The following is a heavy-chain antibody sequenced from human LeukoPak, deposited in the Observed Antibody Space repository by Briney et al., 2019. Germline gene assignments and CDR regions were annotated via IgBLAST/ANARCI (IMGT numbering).Heavy chain of an antibody. J-gene: IGHJ6*03. CDR1: GFSFDDYA. V-gene: IGHV3-9*01. CDR3: GKSTEGRYNYYMDV. CDR2: VSWDGNNI. Sequence: PGGSLRLSCVASGFSFDDYAMHWVRQAPGKGLEWVSGVSWDGNNIGYADSVKGRFTISRDNAKNSLYLQMNSLRAEDTALYYCGKSTEGRYNYYMDVWGKGTTVTVSS. D-gene: IGHD3-10*01.